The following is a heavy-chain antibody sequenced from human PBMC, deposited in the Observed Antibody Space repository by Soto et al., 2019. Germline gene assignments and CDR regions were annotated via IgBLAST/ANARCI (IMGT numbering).Heavy chain of an antibody. CDR2: ISAYNGNT. V-gene: IGHV1-18*01. CDR3: ARGTTSTYYDFWSGYYFVDY. Sequence: ASVKVSCKASGYTFTSYGISWVRQAPGQGLEWMGWISAYNGNTNYAQKLQGRVTMTTDTSTSTAYMELRSLRSDDTAVYYCARGTTSTYYDFWSGYYFVDYWGQGTQVTVSS. D-gene: IGHD3-3*01. CDR1: GYTFTSYG. J-gene: IGHJ4*02.